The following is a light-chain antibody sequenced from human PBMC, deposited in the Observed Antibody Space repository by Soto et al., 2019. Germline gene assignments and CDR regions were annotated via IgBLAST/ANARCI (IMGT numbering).Light chain of an antibody. CDR1: QSVSSD. CDR2: DAS. Sequence: EIVLTQSPATLSLSPGERATLSCRASQSVSSDLAWYQQKPGQAPRLLIYDASNRATGIPARFSGSGSGTAFTLTISSLEPEDFAVYSCQQRSDWPPITFGQGTRLEIK. CDR3: QQRSDWPPIT. V-gene: IGKV3-11*01. J-gene: IGKJ5*01.